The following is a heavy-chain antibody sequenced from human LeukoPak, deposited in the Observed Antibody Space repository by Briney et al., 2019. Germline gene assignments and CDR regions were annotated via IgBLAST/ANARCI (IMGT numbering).Heavy chain of an antibody. CDR2: IYTSGST. Sequence: SQTLSLTCTVSGGSISSGSYYWSGIRQPAGKGLEWIGRIYTSGSTNYNPSLKSRVTISVDTSKNQFSLKLSSVTAADTTVYYCVLAVAGGFDYWGQGTLVTVSS. D-gene: IGHD6-19*01. CDR3: VLAVAGGFDY. CDR1: GGSISSGSYY. V-gene: IGHV4-61*02. J-gene: IGHJ4*02.